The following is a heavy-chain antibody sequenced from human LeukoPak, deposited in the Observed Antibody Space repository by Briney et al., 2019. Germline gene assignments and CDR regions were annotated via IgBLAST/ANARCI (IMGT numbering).Heavy chain of an antibody. J-gene: IGHJ6*03. CDR2: IIPIFGTA. V-gene: IGHV1-69*06. CDR3: ARELDYYYMDV. Sequence: SVKVSCKASSYSFTRYGISWVRQAPGQGLEWMGGIIPIFGTANYAQKFQGRVTITADKSTSTAYMELSSLRSEDTAVYYCARELDYYYMDVWGKGTTVTISS. CDR1: SYSFTRYG. D-gene: IGHD6-6*01.